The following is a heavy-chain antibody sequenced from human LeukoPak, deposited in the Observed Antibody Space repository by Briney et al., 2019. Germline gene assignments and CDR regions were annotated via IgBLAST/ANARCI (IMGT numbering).Heavy chain of an antibody. J-gene: IGHJ5*02. CDR3: ARDYGSGSYPFDWFDP. CDR1: GYTFTGYY. Sequence: GASVKVSCKASGYTFTGYYMHWVRQAPGQGLEWMGWINPNSGGTNYAQKFQGRVTMTRDTSISTAYMELSRLRSDGTAVYYCARDYGSGSYPFDWFDPWGQGTLVTVSS. CDR2: INPNSGGT. V-gene: IGHV1-2*02. D-gene: IGHD3-10*01.